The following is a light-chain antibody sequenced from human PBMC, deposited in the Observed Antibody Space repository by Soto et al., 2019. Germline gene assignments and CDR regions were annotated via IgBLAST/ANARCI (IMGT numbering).Light chain of an antibody. J-gene: IGKJ4*01. CDR1: PSVSSSY. CDR2: GAS. V-gene: IGKV3-20*01. CDR3: QQYGSSPLT. Sequence: IVLTQSPGTLSLPPGERATLSCTSTPSVSSSYLAWYKQKPGQALRLLIYGASSRATGIPDRFSGSGSGTDFTLTISRLEPEDFAVYYCQQYGSSPLTLGGGTKVEFK.